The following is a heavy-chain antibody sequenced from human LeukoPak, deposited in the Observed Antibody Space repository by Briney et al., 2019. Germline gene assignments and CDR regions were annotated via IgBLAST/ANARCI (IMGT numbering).Heavy chain of an antibody. CDR2: TNVGNDYT. V-gene: IGHV1-3*01. D-gene: IGHD4-11*01. CDR1: GYTFTHYA. J-gene: IGHJ4*02. Sequence: GASVTVSCTASGYTFTHYAVHWVRQAPGQRLEWMEWTNVGNDYTESSQKFQDRLTITSDTTATTVYMELSSLRSEDTAVYYCARDDFSTYPGLNYFDYWGQGSLVTVSS. CDR3: ARDDFSTYPGLNYFDY.